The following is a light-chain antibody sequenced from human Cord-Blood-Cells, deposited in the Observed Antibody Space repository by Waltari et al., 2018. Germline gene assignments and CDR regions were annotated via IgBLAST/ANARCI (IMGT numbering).Light chain of an antibody. J-gene: IGKJ4*01. CDR3: QQYNNWPPLT. CDR2: GAS. Sequence: EIVMTQSQATLSVSPGERATLSCRASQSVSSNLAWYQQKPGQAPMLLIYGASTRATGIPARFSGSGSGTEFTLTISSLQSEDFAVYYCQQYNNWPPLTFGGGTKVEIK. V-gene: IGKV3-15*01. CDR1: QSVSSN.